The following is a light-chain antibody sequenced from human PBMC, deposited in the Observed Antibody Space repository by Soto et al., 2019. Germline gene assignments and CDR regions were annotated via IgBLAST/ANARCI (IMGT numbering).Light chain of an antibody. Sequence: EIVLTQSPGTLSLSPGERATLSCRASQSVSSSYLAWYQQKPGQAPRLLIYGASSSATGIPDGFSGSGSGTDFTLTISRLEPEDFAVYYCQQYGSSRITFGQGTRLEIK. CDR3: QQYGSSRIT. J-gene: IGKJ5*01. V-gene: IGKV3-20*01. CDR1: QSVSSSY. CDR2: GAS.